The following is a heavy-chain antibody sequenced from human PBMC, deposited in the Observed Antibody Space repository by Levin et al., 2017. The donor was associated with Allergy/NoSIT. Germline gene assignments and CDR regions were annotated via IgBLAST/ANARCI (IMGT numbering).Heavy chain of an antibody. CDR3: ARGTYSGYEPYYYYGMDV. V-gene: IGHV4-61*01. Sequence: PSETLSLTCTVSGGSVSSGSYYWSWIRQPPGKGLEWIGYIYYSGSTNYNPSLKSRVTISVDTSKNQFSLKLSSVTAADTAVYYCARGTYSGYEPYYYYGMDVWGQGTTVTVSS. D-gene: IGHD5-12*01. J-gene: IGHJ6*02. CDR2: IYYSGST. CDR1: GGSVSSGSYY.